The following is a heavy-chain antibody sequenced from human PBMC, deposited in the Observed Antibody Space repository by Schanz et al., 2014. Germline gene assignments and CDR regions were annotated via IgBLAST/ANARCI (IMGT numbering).Heavy chain of an antibody. J-gene: IGHJ3*02. V-gene: IGHV1-69*02. D-gene: IGHD2-2*01. CDR2: IVPIAGIT. CDR1: GGTFSRLT. CDR3: ARGTMPGTFDI. Sequence: QVQLVQSGADVKKPGSSVRVSCKASGGTFSRLTFSWVRQAPGQGLEWMGRIVPIAGITNYAQQFQGRVTFTADKSTSTAYMELSSLRYEDTALYYCARGTMPGTFDIWGQGTMVTVSS.